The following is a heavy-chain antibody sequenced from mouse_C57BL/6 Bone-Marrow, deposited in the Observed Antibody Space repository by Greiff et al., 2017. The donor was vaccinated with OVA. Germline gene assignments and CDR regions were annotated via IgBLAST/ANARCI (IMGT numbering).Heavy chain of an antibody. CDR3: ARDARGVMDY. CDR2: SRNKANDYTT. V-gene: IGHV7-1*01. J-gene: IGHJ4*01. Sequence: EVQRVESGGGLVQSGRSLRLSCATSGFTFSDFYMAWVRQAPGKGLEWIAASRNKANDYTTEYSASVKGRFIVSRDTSQSILYLQMNALRAEDTAIYYCARDARGVMDYWGQGTSVTVSS. CDR1: GFTFSDFY.